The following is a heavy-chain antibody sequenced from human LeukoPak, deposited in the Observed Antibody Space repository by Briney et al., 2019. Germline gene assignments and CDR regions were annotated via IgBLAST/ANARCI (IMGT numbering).Heavy chain of an antibody. D-gene: IGHD3-10*01. Sequence: GGSLRLSCAVSGFTFSSYAMSWVRQAPGKGLEWVSVISGSGGSTYYADSVKGRFTISRDNSMNTLYVQMNSLRAEDTAVYYCAKRYGSGSYGSYYYYNMDVWGKGTTVTVSS. J-gene: IGHJ6*03. V-gene: IGHV3-23*01. CDR3: AKRYGSGSYGSYYYYNMDV. CDR1: GFTFSSYA. CDR2: ISGSGGST.